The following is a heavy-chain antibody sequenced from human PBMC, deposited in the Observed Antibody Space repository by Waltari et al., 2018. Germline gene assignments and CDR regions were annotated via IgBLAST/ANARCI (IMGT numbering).Heavy chain of an antibody. CDR1: GFRLGTYG. J-gene: IGHJ4*02. Sequence: QVQLVESGGGVVQPGMSLRLSCPATGFRLGTYGMHWVRRAPGKGLGCVGLIFCGGGASFYADSVRGRFTISRDNSKNTLYLDINSLGLDDTAIYYCAKDAFGNTYLDHWGQGTLVTVSS. V-gene: IGHV3-30*19. CDR2: IFCGGGAS. CDR3: AKDAFGNTYLDH. D-gene: IGHD3-10*01.